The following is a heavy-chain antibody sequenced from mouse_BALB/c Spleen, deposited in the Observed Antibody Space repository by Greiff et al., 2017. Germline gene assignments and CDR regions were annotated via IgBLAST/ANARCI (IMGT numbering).Heavy chain of an antibody. D-gene: IGHD2-3*01. Sequence: DVKLVESGGGLVKPGGSLKLSCAASGFTFSSYAMSWVRQTPEKRLEWVASISSGGSTYYPDSVKGRFTISRDNARNILYLQMSSLRSEDTAMYYCARFYDGLDYWGQGTTLTVSS. V-gene: IGHV5-6-5*01. CDR1: GFTFSSYA. CDR3: ARFYDGLDY. CDR2: ISSGGST. J-gene: IGHJ2*01.